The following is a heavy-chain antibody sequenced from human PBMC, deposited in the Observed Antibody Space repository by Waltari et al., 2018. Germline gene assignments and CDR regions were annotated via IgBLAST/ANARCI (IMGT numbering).Heavy chain of an antibody. D-gene: IGHD2-8*01. CDR2: SRGSGGST. V-gene: IGHV3-23*01. CDR3: AKSEVYAYWYFDL. J-gene: IGHJ2*01. Sequence: EVQLLESGGGLVQPGGSLRLSCAASGFTFSSYAMSWVRQAPGKGLEWVSASRGSGGSTYYADSVKGRFTISRDNSKNTLYLQMNSLRAEDTAVYYCAKSEVYAYWYFDLWGRGTLVTVSS. CDR1: GFTFSSYA.